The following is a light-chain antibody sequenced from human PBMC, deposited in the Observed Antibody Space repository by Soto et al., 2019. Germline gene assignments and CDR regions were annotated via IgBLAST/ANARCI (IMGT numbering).Light chain of an antibody. CDR3: QSYESSTYAV. V-gene: IGLV6-57*04. CDR1: SGSIASNY. J-gene: IGLJ7*01. Sequence: NFMLTQPHSVSESPGKTVTISCTRSSGSIASNYVQWYQQRPGSAPTTVIYEDNQRPSGVPDRFSGSIDSSSNSASLTISGLKTEDEADYYCQSYESSTYAVFGGGTQLTVL. CDR2: EDN.